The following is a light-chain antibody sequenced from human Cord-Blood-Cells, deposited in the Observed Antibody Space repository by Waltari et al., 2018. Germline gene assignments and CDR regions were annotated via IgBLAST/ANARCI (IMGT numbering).Light chain of an antibody. J-gene: IGKJ4*01. Sequence: AIRMTPSPSSFSASTGDRVTITCRASQGISSYLAWYQQKPGKAPKLLIYAASTLQSGVPSMFSGSGSVTDFTLTISCLQSEDFATYYCQQYYSYPLTFGGGTKVEIK. CDR1: QGISSY. V-gene: IGKV1-8*01. CDR3: QQYYSYPLT. CDR2: AAS.